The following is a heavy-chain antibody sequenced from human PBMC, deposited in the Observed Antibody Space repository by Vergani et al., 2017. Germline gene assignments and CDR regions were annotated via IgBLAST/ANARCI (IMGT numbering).Heavy chain of an antibody. CDR1: GYTFTGYY. CDR2: INPNSGGT. CDR3: ARVATTVRDDDAFDI. D-gene: IGHD4-11*01. Sequence: QVQLVQSGAEVKKPGASVKVSCKASGYTFTGYYMHWVRQAPGQGLEWMGWINPNSGGTNYAQKFQGWVTMTRDTSISTAYMELSRLRSDDTAVYYCARVATTVRDDDAFDIWGQGTMVTVSS. J-gene: IGHJ3*02. V-gene: IGHV1-2*04.